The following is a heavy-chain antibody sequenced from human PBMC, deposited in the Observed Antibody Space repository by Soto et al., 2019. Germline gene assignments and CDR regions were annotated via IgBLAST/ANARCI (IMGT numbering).Heavy chain of an antibody. V-gene: IGHV3-30*04. CDR3: ARDQCFGVVRSCYYFDF. CDR1: GFTFTTYA. CDR2: ISNDGRDK. Sequence: QVQLVESGGGVVQPGRSLRLSCAASGFTFTTYAIHWVRQAPGKGLEWVAIISNDGRDKYYADSVKGRFTISRDNSKNTLYLQMSSLRSDDTAVYYCARDQCFGVVRSCYYFDFWGQGTLVTVSS. D-gene: IGHD3-3*01. J-gene: IGHJ4*02.